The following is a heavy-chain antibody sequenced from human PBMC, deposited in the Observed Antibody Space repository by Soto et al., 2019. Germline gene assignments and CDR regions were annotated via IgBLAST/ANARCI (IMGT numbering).Heavy chain of an antibody. CDR2: IYYSGST. Sequence: PSETLSLTCTVSGGSISSYYWSWIRQPPGKGLEWIGYIYYSGSTNYNPSLKSRVTISVDTSKNQFSLKLSSVTAADTAVYYCARFLEGYCSGGSCYSDAFDIWGQGTMVTVSS. V-gene: IGHV4-59*01. CDR1: GGSISSYY. J-gene: IGHJ3*02. CDR3: ARFLEGYCSGGSCYSDAFDI. D-gene: IGHD2-15*01.